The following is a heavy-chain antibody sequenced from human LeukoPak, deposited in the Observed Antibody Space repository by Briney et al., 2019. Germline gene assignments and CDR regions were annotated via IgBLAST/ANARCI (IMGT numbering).Heavy chain of an antibody. Sequence: PGGSLRLSCAASGFTFSSYGMNWVRQAPGKGLEWVSHISSGSGSISYADSVKGRFTISRDNAKNSLYLQMNSLRDEDTAVYYCVRTMEGFLEKAFEIRGQGTTVTVSS. J-gene: IGHJ3*02. CDR1: GFTFSSYG. CDR2: ISSGSGSI. D-gene: IGHD3-3*01. V-gene: IGHV3-48*02. CDR3: VRTMEGFLEKAFEI.